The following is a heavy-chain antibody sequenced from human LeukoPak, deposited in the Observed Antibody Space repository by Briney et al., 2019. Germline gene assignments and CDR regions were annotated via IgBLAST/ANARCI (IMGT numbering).Heavy chain of an antibody. CDR2: ISAYNGNT. J-gene: IGHJ4*02. CDR1: GYTFTTYG. V-gene: IGHV1-18*01. D-gene: IGHD3-22*01. Sequence: ASVKVSCKASGYTFTTYGNTWVRQAPGQGLEWMGWISAYNGNTNYAQKFQGRVTMTIDTSTSTAYMELRSLKSDDTAVYYCARVWGYYYDSSGYSDFDYWGQGTLVTVSS. CDR3: ARVWGYYYDSSGYSDFDY.